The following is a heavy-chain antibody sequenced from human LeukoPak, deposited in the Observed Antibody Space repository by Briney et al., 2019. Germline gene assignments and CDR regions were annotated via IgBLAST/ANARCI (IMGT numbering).Heavy chain of an antibody. CDR2: ISAYNGNT. Sequence: ASVKVSCKASGYTFTSYGISWVRQAPEQGLEWMGWISAYNGNTNYAQKFQGRVTMTRDTSISTAYMELSRLRSDDTAVYYCARTLYIAAAPGGFDYWGQGTLVTVSS. V-gene: IGHV1-18*01. D-gene: IGHD6-13*01. CDR1: GYTFTSYG. J-gene: IGHJ4*02. CDR3: ARTLYIAAAPGGFDY.